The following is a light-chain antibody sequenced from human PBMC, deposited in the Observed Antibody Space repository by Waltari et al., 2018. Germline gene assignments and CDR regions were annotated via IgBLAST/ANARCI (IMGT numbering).Light chain of an antibody. CDR2: RAS. Sequence: EIVMTQSPATLSVSPGERATPSCRASQNVTTYLAWYQQKPGQAPRLLIHRASIRATDIPGRFSGSGSGTEFTLTISGLQSEDFAVYFCQHYNNWPLTFGSGTKVEIK. CDR3: QHYNNWPLT. J-gene: IGKJ4*01. CDR1: QNVTTY. V-gene: IGKV3-15*01.